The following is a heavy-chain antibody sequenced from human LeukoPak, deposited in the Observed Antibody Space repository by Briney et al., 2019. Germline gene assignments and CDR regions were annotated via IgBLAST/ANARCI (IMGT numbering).Heavy chain of an antibody. V-gene: IGHV3-21*04. CDR3: AKDGGLWVSAHWGDS. J-gene: IGHJ4*02. D-gene: IGHD7-27*01. Sequence: PGGSLRLSCAGSGFTFSSYSMNWVRQAPGEGLEWVSSISSSSSYIYYADSVKGRFTVSRDNSKNTLFLQMNSLRAEDTAVYYCAKDGGLWVSAHWGDSWGRGTLVTVSS. CDR1: GFTFSSYS. CDR2: ISSSSSYI.